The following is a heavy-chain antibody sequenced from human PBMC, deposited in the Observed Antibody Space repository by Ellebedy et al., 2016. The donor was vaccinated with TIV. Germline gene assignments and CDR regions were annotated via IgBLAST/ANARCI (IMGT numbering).Heavy chain of an antibody. CDR2: IKPGESES. V-gene: IGHV5-51*01. Sequence: GESLKISCTASGYSFDNHWIGWVRQLPGKGLEWIGIIKPGESESRYSPSFQGQVTISADKSISTAYLQWNRLKASDTAIDYCGRRSSGRIDHWGQGTLVTVSS. CDR3: GRRSSGRIDH. D-gene: IGHD3-10*01. CDR1: GYSFDNHW. J-gene: IGHJ4*02.